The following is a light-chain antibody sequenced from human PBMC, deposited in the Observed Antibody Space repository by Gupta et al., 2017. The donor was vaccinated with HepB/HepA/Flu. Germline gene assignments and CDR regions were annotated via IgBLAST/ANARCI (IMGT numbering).Light chain of an antibody. CDR1: RSLLSRNGYNY. V-gene: IGKV2-28*01. CDR2: LGS. CDR3: MQAMQTPIT. Sequence: DIVMTQSPLSLPVTPGEPAYISCRSSRSLLSRNGYNYLNWYLQKPGQSPQLLIYLGSNRASGVPDRFSGSGSGTDFTLKISRMEAEDVGVYYCMQAMQTPITFGQGTRLEIK. J-gene: IGKJ5*01.